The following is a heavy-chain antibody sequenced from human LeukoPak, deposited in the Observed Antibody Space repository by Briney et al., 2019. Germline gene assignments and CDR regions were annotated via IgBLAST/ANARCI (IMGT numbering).Heavy chain of an antibody. Sequence: SETLSLTCTVSGDSISSGGYYWSWIRQHPGKGLEWIGYIYYSGSTYYNPSLKSRVTISVDTSKNQFSLKLSSVTAADTAVYYCARSPRDIVVVPAARWFFDYWGQGTLVTVSS. J-gene: IGHJ4*02. D-gene: IGHD2-2*01. CDR1: GDSISSGGYY. CDR2: IYYSGST. V-gene: IGHV4-31*03. CDR3: ARSPRDIVVVPAARWFFDY.